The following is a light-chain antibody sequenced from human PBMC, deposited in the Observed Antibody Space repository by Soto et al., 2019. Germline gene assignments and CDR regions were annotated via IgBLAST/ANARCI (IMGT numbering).Light chain of an antibody. Sequence: EIVLTQSPGTLSLSPGERVTLSCRSSQSVSSSYLAWYQQKPGQAPRLLIYGASSRATGIPDRFSGSRSGTGFTLTISRLEPEDFAVYSCHQYGDSVRQTFGQGTKLEI. CDR2: GAS. CDR3: HQYGDSVRQT. CDR1: QSVSSSY. V-gene: IGKV3-20*01. J-gene: IGKJ2*01.